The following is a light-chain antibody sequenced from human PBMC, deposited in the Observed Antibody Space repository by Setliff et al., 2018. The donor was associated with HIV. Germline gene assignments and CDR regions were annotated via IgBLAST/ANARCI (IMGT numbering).Light chain of an antibody. J-gene: IGLJ1*01. CDR1: GSDVAGYTY. CDR2: DVG. CDR3: SSYTSSNTFYV. Sequence: QCALTQPASLSGSPGQSITISCTETGSDVAGYTYVSWYQQHPGKAPKLIIYDVGKRPSGVSNRFSGSKSGNTASLTISGLQAEDEADYYCSSYTSSNTFYVFATGTKV. V-gene: IGLV2-14*01.